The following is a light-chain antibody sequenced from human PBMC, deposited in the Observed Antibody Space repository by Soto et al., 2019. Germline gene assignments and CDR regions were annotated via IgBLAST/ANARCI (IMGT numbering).Light chain of an antibody. CDR3: QSYDTSLSGVYV. J-gene: IGLJ1*01. CDR2: GNS. Sequence: QSVLTQSPSASGTPGQRVSISCSGSTSNIGTNTVSWYQHVPGTAPKLLIYGNSNRPSGVPERFSGSKSGTSASLAITGLQAEDEADYYCQSYDTSLSGVYVFGTGTQLTVL. V-gene: IGLV1-44*01. CDR1: TSNIGTNT.